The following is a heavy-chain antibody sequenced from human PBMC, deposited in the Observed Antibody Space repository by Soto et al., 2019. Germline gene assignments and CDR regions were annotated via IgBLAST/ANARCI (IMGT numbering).Heavy chain of an antibody. J-gene: IGHJ4*02. Sequence: EVQLLESGGGLVQPGGSLRLSCAASGFTFNAYAMTWVRQAPGKGLEWVSAIGGSGGNRHYAASVRGRFTISRDNSKDTVDLQMNSLRVEDTAVYYCARVASDYINSVDHWGQGILVSVSS. V-gene: IGHV3-23*01. CDR1: GFTFNAYA. CDR3: ARVASDYINSVDH. CDR2: IGGSGGNR. D-gene: IGHD4-4*01.